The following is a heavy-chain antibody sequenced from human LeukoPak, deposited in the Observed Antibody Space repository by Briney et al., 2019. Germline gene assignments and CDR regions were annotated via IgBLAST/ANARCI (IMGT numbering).Heavy chain of an antibody. D-gene: IGHD6-13*01. Sequence: SETLSLTCTVSGGSINTDYWSWIRQPPGRGLEWIAYISNSGSTNYHPSLKSRVTISADASKNQFSLKMGSVTAADTAVYYCARGAGWYEHWGQGTLVTVSS. V-gene: IGHV4-4*09. CDR3: ARGAGWYEH. CDR2: ISNSGST. CDR1: GGSINTDY. J-gene: IGHJ5*02.